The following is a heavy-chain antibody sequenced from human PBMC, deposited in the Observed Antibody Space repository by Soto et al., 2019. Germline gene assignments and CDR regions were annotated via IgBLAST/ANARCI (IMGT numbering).Heavy chain of an antibody. J-gene: IGHJ6*02. CDR2: ITPIFGKA. Sequence: SVKVSCKASGGTFSNYAISWVRQAPGRGLEWMGGITPIFGKANYAQKFQGKITITADESTSTAYLELSSLRSEDTAIFYCAREYNWNSIYYGLDVWGQGTTVTVSS. V-gene: IGHV1-69*13. CDR3: AREYNWNSIYYGLDV. D-gene: IGHD1-7*01. CDR1: GGTFSNYA.